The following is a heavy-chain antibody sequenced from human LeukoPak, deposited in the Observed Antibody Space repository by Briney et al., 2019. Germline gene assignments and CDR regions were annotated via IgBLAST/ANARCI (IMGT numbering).Heavy chain of an antibody. J-gene: IGHJ6*03. CDR2: ISSSSSYI. Sequence: PGGSLRLSCAASGFTFSSYSMNWVRQAPGKGLEWVSSISSSSSYIYYADSVKGRFTISRDNAKNSLYLQMNSLRAEDTAVYYCARDPSSGSYYVGFFYYYYMDVWGKGTTVTASS. CDR3: ARDPSSGSYYVGFFYYYYMDV. D-gene: IGHD1-26*01. V-gene: IGHV3-21*01. CDR1: GFTFSSYS.